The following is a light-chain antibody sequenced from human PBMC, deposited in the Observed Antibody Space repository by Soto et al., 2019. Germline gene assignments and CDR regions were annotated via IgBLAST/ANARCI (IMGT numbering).Light chain of an antibody. CDR3: QTWGSGIVV. V-gene: IGLV4-69*01. CDR2: LNSDGSH. CDR1: SGHSNYA. Sequence: QPVLTQSPSASASLGASVKLTCTLSSGHSNYAIAWHQQQSEEGPRYLMKLNSDGSHNKGDGIPDRFSGSSSGAERYLTISSLQSEDEADYYCQTWGSGIVVFGGGTKLTVL. J-gene: IGLJ2*01.